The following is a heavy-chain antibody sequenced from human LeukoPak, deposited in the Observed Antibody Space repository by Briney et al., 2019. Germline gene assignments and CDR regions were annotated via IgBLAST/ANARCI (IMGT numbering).Heavy chain of an antibody. CDR1: GGSFSGYY. CDR3: AREDSYYYGSGSYSILDY. D-gene: IGHD3-10*01. V-gene: IGHV4-34*01. J-gene: IGHJ4*02. CDR2: INHSGST. Sequence: SETLSLTCAVYGGSFSGYYWSWIRQPPGKGLEWIGEINHSGSTNYNPSLKSRVTISVDTSKNQFSLKLSSVTAADTAVYYCAREDSYYYGSGSYSILDYWGRGTLVTVSS.